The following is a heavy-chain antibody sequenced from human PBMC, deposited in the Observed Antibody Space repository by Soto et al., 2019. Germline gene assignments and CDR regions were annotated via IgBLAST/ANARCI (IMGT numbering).Heavy chain of an antibody. Sequence: QVQLVQSGAEVKKPGASVKVSCKASGYTFTSYGISWVRQAPGQGLEWMGWISAYNGNTNYAQKLQGRVTMTTDTSTSTAYMELRSLRSDDTAVYYCARDRKFPVVPAATDCHGMDVWGQGTTVTVSS. V-gene: IGHV1-18*04. CDR2: ISAYNGNT. CDR1: GYTFTSYG. CDR3: ARDRKFPVVPAATDCHGMDV. D-gene: IGHD2-2*01. J-gene: IGHJ6*02.